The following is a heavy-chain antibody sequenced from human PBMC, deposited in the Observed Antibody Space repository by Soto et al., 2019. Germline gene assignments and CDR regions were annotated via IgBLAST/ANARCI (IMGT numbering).Heavy chain of an antibody. CDR2: ISAYNGNT. Sequence: ASVKVSCKASGYTFTSYGISWVRQAPGQGLEWMGWISAYNGNTNYAQKIQGRVTMTTDTSTSTAYMELRSLRSDDSVVYYCARDSGYDRSAYFDYWGQGTLVTVSS. CDR3: ARDSGYDRSAYFDY. V-gene: IGHV1-18*01. J-gene: IGHJ4*02. D-gene: IGHD5-12*01. CDR1: GYTFTSYG.